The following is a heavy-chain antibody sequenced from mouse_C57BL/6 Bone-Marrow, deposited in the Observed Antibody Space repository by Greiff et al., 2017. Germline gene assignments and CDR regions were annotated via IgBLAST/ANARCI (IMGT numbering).Heavy chain of an antibody. Sequence: QVQLKESGAELARPGASVKLSCKASGYTFTSYGISWVKQRTGQGLEWIGEIYPRSGNTYYNEKFKGKATLTADKSSSTAYMELRSLTSEDSAVDFCPFVYDGYCGFAYGGQGTLVTVSA. D-gene: IGHD2-3*01. CDR2: IYPRSGNT. V-gene: IGHV1-81*01. CDR1: GYTFTSYG. J-gene: IGHJ3*01. CDR3: PFVYDGYCGFAY.